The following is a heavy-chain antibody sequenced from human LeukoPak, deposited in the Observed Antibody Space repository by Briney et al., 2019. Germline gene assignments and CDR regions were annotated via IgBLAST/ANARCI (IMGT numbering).Heavy chain of an antibody. CDR2: IYHSGST. CDR3: ARGRRDDYVWGSYYYYMDV. V-gene: IGHV4-4*02. D-gene: IGHD3-16*01. CDR1: GGSISSSNW. J-gene: IGHJ6*03. Sequence: SETLSLTCAVSGGSISSSNWWSWVRQPPGKGLEWIGEIYHSGSTNYNPALKSRVTISVDKSKNQFSLKLSSVTAADTAVYYCARGRRDDYVWGSYYYYMDVWGKGTTVTVSS.